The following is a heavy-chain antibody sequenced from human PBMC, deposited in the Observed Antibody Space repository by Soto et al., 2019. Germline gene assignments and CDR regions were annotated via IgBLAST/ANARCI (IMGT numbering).Heavy chain of an antibody. D-gene: IGHD6-13*01. CDR2: IKQDGSEK. V-gene: IGHV3-7*01. Sequence: ELQLVESGGGLVQPGGSLRLSCAASGFTFSSYWMSWVRQAPGKGLEWVANIKQDGSEKYYVDSVKGRFTIPRDNAKNSLYLQMNSLRAEDTAVYYCARVLRYSSSWQPDWYFDLWGRGTLVTVSS. J-gene: IGHJ2*01. CDR3: ARVLRYSSSWQPDWYFDL. CDR1: GFTFSSYW.